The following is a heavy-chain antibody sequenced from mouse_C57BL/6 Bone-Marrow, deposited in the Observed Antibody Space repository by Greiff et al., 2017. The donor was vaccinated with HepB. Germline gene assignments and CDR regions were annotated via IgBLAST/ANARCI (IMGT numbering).Heavy chain of an antibody. Sequence: QVQLQQSGAELVRPGASVKLSCKASGYTFTDYYINWVKQRPGQGLEWIARIYPGSGNTYYNEKFKGKATLTAEKSSSTAYMQLRSLTSKDSAVYFCARSPSMVTTLYYAMDYWGQGTSVTVSS. CDR2: IYPGSGNT. CDR1: GYTFTDYY. D-gene: IGHD2-2*01. V-gene: IGHV1-76*01. J-gene: IGHJ4*01. CDR3: ARSPSMVTTLYYAMDY.